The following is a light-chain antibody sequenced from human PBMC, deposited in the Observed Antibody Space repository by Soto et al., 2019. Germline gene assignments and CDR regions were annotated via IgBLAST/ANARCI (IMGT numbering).Light chain of an antibody. CDR2: EVT. CDR1: SSDVGGYNY. V-gene: IGLV2-14*01. Sequence: QSALTQPASVSGSLGQSITISCTGTSSDVGGYNYVSWYQQHPGKAPKLMIYEVTYRPSGVSNRFSGSKSANTASLTLSGLQAEDEADYYCTSYTTRSSLEVFGGGTKLTVL. CDR3: TSYTTRSSLEV. J-gene: IGLJ2*01.